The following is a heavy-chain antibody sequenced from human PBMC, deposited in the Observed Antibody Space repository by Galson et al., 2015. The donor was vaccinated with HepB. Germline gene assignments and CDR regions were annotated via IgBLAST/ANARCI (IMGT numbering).Heavy chain of an antibody. V-gene: IGHV3-30*02. Sequence: SLRLSCAASGFTFSSYGMHWVRQAPGKGLEWVAFIRYDGSNKYYADSVKGRFTISRDNSKNTLYLQMNSLRAEDTAVYYCAKDPGGSYLFFDYWGQGTLVTVSS. J-gene: IGHJ4*02. CDR3: AKDPGGSYLFFDY. CDR1: GFTFSSYG. CDR2: IRYDGSNK. D-gene: IGHD1-26*01.